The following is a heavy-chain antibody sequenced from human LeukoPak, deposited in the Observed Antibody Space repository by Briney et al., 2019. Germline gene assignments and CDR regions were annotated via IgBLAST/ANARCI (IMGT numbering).Heavy chain of an antibody. D-gene: IGHD1-26*01. CDR2: ISSSGSTI. Sequence: PGGSLRLSCAASGFTFSSYSMNWVRQAPGKGLEWVSYISSSGSTICYADSVKGRFTISRDNAKNSLYLQMNSLRAEGTAVYYCARILRGWFDPWGQGTLVTVSS. CDR3: ARILRGWFDP. CDR1: GFTFSSYS. J-gene: IGHJ5*02. V-gene: IGHV3-48*04.